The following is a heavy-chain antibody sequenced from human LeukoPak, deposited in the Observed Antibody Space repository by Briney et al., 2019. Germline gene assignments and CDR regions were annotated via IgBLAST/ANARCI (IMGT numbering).Heavy chain of an antibody. J-gene: IGHJ4*02. CDR3: STTYYYDSSEGY. D-gene: IGHD3-22*01. Sequence: GGSLRLSCAASGFTFSNAWMNWVRQAPGKGLEWVGRIKSKADGGTTDYAAPVKGRFTISRDDSKNTLYLQMNSLKTEDTAVYYCSTTYYYDSSEGYWGQGTLVTVSS. CDR2: IKSKADGGTT. V-gene: IGHV3-15*07. CDR1: GFTFSNAW.